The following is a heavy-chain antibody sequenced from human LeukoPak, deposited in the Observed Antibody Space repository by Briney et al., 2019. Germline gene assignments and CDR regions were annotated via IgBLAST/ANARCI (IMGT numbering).Heavy chain of an antibody. CDR2: ISSSSSII. J-gene: IGHJ4*02. CDR3: ARAGYSSNWRSFDN. CDR1: GFTFSNYN. D-gene: IGHD6-13*01. V-gene: IGHV3-48*01. Sequence: GGSLRLSCAASGFTFSNYNMNWVRQAPGKGLEWVSYISSSSSIIYYADSVKGRFTISRDNAKNSLYLQMNSLRAEDTAVYYCARAGYSSNWRSFDNWGQGTLVTVSS.